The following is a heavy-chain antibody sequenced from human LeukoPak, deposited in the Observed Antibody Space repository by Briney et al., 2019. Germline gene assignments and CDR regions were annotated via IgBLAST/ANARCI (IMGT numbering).Heavy chain of an antibody. CDR2: ISSSGGTI. CDR1: GFTFSSYE. Sequence: GGSLRLSCAASGFTFSSYEMNWVRQAPGKGLDWVSYISSSGGTIYYADSVKGRFTISRDNTQNSLYLQMNSLRAEDTAVYYCARDTSTDYGVLDYWGQGTLVTVSS. J-gene: IGHJ4*02. D-gene: IGHD4-17*01. V-gene: IGHV3-48*03. CDR3: ARDTSTDYGVLDY.